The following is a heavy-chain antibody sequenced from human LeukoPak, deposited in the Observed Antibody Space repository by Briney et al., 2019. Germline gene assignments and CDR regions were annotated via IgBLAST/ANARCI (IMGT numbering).Heavy chain of an antibody. V-gene: IGHV4-34*01. J-gene: IGHJ3*02. CDR2: INHSGST. Sequence: SETLSLTCAVYGGSFSGYYWSWIRQPPGKGLEWIGEINHSGSTNYNPSLKSRVTISVDTSKNQFSLKLSSVTAADTAVYYCARHPKGPGTHDAFDIWGQGTMVTVSS. CDR3: ARHPKGPGTHDAFDI. D-gene: IGHD3-10*01. CDR1: GGSFSGYY.